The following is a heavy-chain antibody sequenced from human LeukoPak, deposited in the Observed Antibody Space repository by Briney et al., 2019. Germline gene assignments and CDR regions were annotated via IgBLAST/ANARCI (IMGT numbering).Heavy chain of an antibody. Sequence: SETLSLTCAVYGGSFSGYYWSWIRQPPEKGLEWIGEINHSGSTNYNPSLKSRVTISVDTSKNQFSLKLSSVTAADTAVYYCAVIAAPYDYWGQGTLVTVSS. CDR1: GGSFSGYY. CDR2: INHSGST. CDR3: AVIAAPYDY. J-gene: IGHJ4*02. D-gene: IGHD6-6*01. V-gene: IGHV4-34*01.